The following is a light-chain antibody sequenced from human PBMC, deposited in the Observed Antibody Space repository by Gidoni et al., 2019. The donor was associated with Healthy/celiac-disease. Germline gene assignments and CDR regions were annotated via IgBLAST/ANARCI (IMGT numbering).Light chain of an antibody. CDR3: QQSYSTPRT. Sequence: DIQMTQSPSSLSASVGDRVTITCRASQSISSYLNWYQQKPGKAPKLLIYAASSLQSGVPSRFSSSGSGTDFTLTISSLQPEDFATYYFQQSYSTPRTFGQGTKLEIK. V-gene: IGKV1-39*01. CDR2: AAS. CDR1: QSISSY. J-gene: IGKJ2*02.